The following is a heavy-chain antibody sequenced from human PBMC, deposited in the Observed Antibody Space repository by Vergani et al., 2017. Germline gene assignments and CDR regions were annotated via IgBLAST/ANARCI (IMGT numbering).Heavy chain of an antibody. Sequence: EVQLVESGGGLVKPGGSLRLSCAASGFTFSSYDMHWVRQATGKGLEWVSAIGTAGDPYYPGSVKGRFTISRENAKNSLYLQMNSLRAGDTAVYYCARGGGTVTTHPDHWYFDLWGRGTLVTVSS. CDR1: GFTFSSYD. CDR3: ARGGGTVTTHPDHWYFDL. V-gene: IGHV3-13*05. CDR2: IGTAGDP. J-gene: IGHJ2*01. D-gene: IGHD4-17*01.